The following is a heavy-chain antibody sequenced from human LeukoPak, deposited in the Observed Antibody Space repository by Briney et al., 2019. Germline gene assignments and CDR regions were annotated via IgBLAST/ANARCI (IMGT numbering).Heavy chain of an antibody. V-gene: IGHV3-21*01. CDR3: ARGGDYYDSFYYYYMDV. CDR2: ISSSSSYI. Sequence: GGSLRLSCAASGFTFSSYSMNWVRQAPGKGLEWVSSISSSSSYIYYADSVKGRFTISRDNAKNSLYLQMNSLRADDTAVYYCARGGDYYDSFYYYYMDVWGKGTTVTVSS. CDR1: GFTFSSYS. J-gene: IGHJ6*03. D-gene: IGHD3-22*01.